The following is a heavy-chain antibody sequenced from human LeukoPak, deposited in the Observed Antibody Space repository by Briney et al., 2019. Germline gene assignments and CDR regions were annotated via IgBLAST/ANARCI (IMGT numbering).Heavy chain of an antibody. CDR3: VKDGGRDTAAAYY. CDR2: ILRNSGSI. D-gene: IGHD6-13*01. CDR1: GFTFDDYA. Sequence: GRSLRLSCAASGFTFDDYAMHWVRQAPGKGLEWVSGILRNSGSIGYADSVKGRFTISRDDAKNSLYLQMNSLRAEGTALYYCVKDGGRDTAAAYYWGQGTLVSVSS. V-gene: IGHV3-9*01. J-gene: IGHJ4*02.